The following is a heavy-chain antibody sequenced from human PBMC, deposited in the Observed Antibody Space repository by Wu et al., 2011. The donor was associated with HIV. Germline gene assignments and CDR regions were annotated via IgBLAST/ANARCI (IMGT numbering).Heavy chain of an antibody. D-gene: IGHD2-21*01. CDR3: ARDFGGDEDS. CDR2: IIPIFGAA. J-gene: IGHJ4*02. Sequence: QVQLVQSGPEVKKPGSSVKVSCKASGGTFNSYGISWVRQAPGQGLEWMGGIIPIFGAANYAQKFQGRATITADKSTTTAYMELNSLRSEDTAVYYCARDFGGDEDSWGQGTLVTVSS. CDR1: GGTFNSYG. V-gene: IGHV1-69*14.